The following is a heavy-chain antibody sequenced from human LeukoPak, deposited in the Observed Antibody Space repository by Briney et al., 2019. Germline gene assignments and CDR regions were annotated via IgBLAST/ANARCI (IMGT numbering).Heavy chain of an antibody. D-gene: IGHD3-10*01. CDR1: GFTFSSYG. CDR2: IFSGGET. Sequence: GGSLRLSCAASGFTFSSYGMSWVRQTPGKGLEWVSLIFSGGETYSADSVKGRFAISKDNSKNTLHLQMNSLRVEDTAMYYCARDTDYYGSGRQGYFDHWGQGTLVTVSS. CDR3: ARDTDYYGSGRQGYFDH. J-gene: IGHJ1*01. V-gene: IGHV3-66*01.